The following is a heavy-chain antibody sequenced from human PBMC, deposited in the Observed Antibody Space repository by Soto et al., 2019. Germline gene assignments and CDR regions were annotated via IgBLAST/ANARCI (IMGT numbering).Heavy chain of an antibody. J-gene: IGHJ6*02. D-gene: IGHD3-10*01. CDR1: GGSISSGDYY. V-gene: IGHV4-30-4*01. CDR2: IYYSGST. Sequence: SETLSLTCTVSGGSISSGDYYWSWIRQPPGKGLGWIGYIYYSGSTYYNPSLKSRVTISVDTSKNQLSLKLSSVTAADTAVYYCARCITMVRGVIIPPDGMDVWGQGTTVTVSS. CDR3: ARCITMVRGVIIPPDGMDV.